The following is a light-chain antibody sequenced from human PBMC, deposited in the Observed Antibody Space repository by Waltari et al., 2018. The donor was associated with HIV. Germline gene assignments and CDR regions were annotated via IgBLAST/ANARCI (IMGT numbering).Light chain of an antibody. CDR1: ALPKQY. CDR3: QSTDSSGTRI. J-gene: IGLJ2*01. CDR2: KDK. V-gene: IGLV3-25*03. Sequence: SSELTQPPSVSVSPGQTARIPCSGDALPKQYTSWYQQKPGQAPVLVIYKDKVRPSGIPERFSGSTSGTTVTLTISGLQAEDEADYYCQSTDSSGTRIFGGGTKLTVL.